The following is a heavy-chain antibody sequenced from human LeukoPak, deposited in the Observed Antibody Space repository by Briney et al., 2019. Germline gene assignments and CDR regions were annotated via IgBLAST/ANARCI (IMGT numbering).Heavy chain of an antibody. J-gene: IGHJ6*03. Sequence: SETLSLTCTVSGGSISSYYWSWIRQPPGKGLEWIGYIYYRGSTNYNPSLKSRVTISVDASKNQFSLKLSSVTAADTAVYYCARGVDSGSYYNYYYYYMDVWGKGTTVTVSS. CDR1: GGSISSYY. V-gene: IGHV4-59*01. D-gene: IGHD1-26*01. CDR2: IYYRGST. CDR3: ARGVDSGSYYNYYYYYMDV.